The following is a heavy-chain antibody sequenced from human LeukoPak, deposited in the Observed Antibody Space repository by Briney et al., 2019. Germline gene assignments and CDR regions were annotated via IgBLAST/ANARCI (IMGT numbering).Heavy chain of an antibody. CDR1: GYSISSGYY. J-gene: IGHJ6*03. CDR3: ARVLLNYYYYYMDV. V-gene: IGHV4-38-2*01. Sequence: SETLSLTCAVSGYSISSGYYWGWIRQPPGKGLEWIGSIYHSGSTYYNPSLKSRVTLSVDTSKNQFSLKLSSVTAADTAVYYCARVLLNYYYYYMDVWGKGTTVTVSS. D-gene: IGHD3-3*01. CDR2: IYHSGST.